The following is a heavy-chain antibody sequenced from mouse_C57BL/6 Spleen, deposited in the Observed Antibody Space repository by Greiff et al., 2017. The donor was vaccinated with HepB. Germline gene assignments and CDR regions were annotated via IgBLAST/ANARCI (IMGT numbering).Heavy chain of an antibody. CDR2: IHPNSGST. V-gene: IGHV1-64*01. CDR3: AGGNSLFDY. CDR1: GYTFTSYW. Sequence: QVHVKQSGAELVKPGASVKLSCKASGYTFTSYWMHWVKQRPGQGLEWIGMIHPNSGSTNYNEKFKSKATLTVDKSSSTAYMQLSSLTSEDSAVYYCAGGNSLFDYWGQGTTLTVSS. J-gene: IGHJ2*01.